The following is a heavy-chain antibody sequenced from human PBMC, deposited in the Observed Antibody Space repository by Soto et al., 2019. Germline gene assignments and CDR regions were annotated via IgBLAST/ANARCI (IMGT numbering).Heavy chain of an antibody. CDR1: GYTFTGYY. CDR2: INPNSGGT. V-gene: IGHV1-2*04. D-gene: IGHD6-13*01. Sequence: ASVKVSRKASGYTFTGYYMHWVRQAPGQGLEWMGWINPNSGGTNYAQKFQGWVTMTRDTSMSTAYMELSRLRSEDTAVYYCASELVSSWYYYGMDVWGQGTTVTVSS. CDR3: ASELVSSWYYYGMDV. J-gene: IGHJ6*02.